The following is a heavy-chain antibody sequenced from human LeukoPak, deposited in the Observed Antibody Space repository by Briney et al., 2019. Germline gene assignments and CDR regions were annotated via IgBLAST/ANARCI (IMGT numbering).Heavy chain of an antibody. V-gene: IGHV3-30*03. CDR2: ISYDGSNT. CDR1: GFTFNSYG. Sequence: PGGSLRLSCAASGFTFNSYGMHWVRQAPGKGLEWVAFISYDGSNTYYADSVKGRFTISRDNFKNTLYLQMNSLRAEDTAVYYCARDGPPNTISSSWQKSYYYYGMDVWGQGTTVTVSS. CDR3: ARDGPPNTISSSWQKSYYYYGMDV. D-gene: IGHD6-13*01. J-gene: IGHJ6*02.